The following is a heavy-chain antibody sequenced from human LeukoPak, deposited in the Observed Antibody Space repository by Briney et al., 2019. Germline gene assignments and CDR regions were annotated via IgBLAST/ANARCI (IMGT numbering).Heavy chain of an antibody. J-gene: IGHJ6*03. D-gene: IGHD2-2*01. Sequence: SETLSLTCTVSGDSISSGDYYWSWIRQPAGKGLEWIGRIYTSGSTNYNPSLKSRVTMSVDTSKNQFSLKLSSVTAADTAVYYCAREFIVVVPAASRLYYYYMDVWGKGTTVTISS. CDR1: GDSISSGDYY. V-gene: IGHV4-61*02. CDR3: AREFIVVVPAASRLYYYYMDV. CDR2: IYTSGST.